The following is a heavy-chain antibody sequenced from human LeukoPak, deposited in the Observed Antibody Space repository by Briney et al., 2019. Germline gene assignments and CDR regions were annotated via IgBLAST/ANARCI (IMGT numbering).Heavy chain of an antibody. V-gene: IGHV3-33*01. CDR2: IWYDGSNK. CDR3: AREAVSSGYRIYYFDY. Sequence: GRSLRLSCAASGFTFSSYGMHWVRQAPGKGLEWVAVIWYDGSNKYYADSVKGRFTISRDNSKNTLYLQMNSLRAEDTAVYYCAREAVSSGYRIYYFDYWGQGTLVTVSS. D-gene: IGHD3-22*01. J-gene: IGHJ4*02. CDR1: GFTFSSYG.